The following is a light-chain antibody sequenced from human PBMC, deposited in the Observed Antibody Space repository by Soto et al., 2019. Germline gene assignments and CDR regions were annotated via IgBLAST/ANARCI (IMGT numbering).Light chain of an antibody. V-gene: IGLV2-14*01. CDR2: DVS. CDR1: SSDVGGYNY. J-gene: IGLJ1*01. Sequence: QSVLTQPASVSGSPGHSITISCTGTSSDVGGYNYVSWYQQHPGKAPKLMIYDVSNRPSGVSNRFSGSKSGNTASLTISGLQAEDEADYYCSSYTSSSALYVFGTGTKV. CDR3: SSYTSSSALYV.